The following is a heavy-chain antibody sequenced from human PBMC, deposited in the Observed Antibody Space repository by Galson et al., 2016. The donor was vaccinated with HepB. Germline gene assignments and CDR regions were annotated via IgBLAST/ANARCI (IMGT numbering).Heavy chain of an antibody. V-gene: IGHV3-33*01. Sequence: SLRLSCAASGFTFSSYGMHWVRQAPGKGLEWVAVIWYDGSNKYYADSVKGRFTISRDNSKNTLYLQMNSLRAEDTAVYYCARGGVLTIPFDYWGQGTLVTVSS. D-gene: IGHD3-3*01. CDR1: GFTFSSYG. J-gene: IGHJ4*02. CDR3: ARGGVLTIPFDY. CDR2: IWYDGSNK.